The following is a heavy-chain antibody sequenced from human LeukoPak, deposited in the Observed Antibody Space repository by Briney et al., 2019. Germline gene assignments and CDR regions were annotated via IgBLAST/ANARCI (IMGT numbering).Heavy chain of an antibody. Sequence: PGGSLRLSCAASGFTFSTYAMSWVRQAPGKGLEWVSAISVSGDKTYYAGSVKGRYTIPRDNSKNTLFLQMNSLRAEDTAVYYCAKLAAASEYSFSDVWGQGTTVTVSS. CDR1: GFTFSTYA. CDR2: ISVSGDKT. V-gene: IGHV3-23*01. CDR3: AKLAAASEYSFSDV. D-gene: IGHD2-15*01. J-gene: IGHJ6*02.